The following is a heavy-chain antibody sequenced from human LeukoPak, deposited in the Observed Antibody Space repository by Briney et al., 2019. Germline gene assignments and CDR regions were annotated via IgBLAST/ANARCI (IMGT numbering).Heavy chain of an antibody. CDR1: GGSLSSYH. CDR3: ARHGTSSYYYYAMDV. Sequence: PSETLSLTCTVSGGSLSSYHWSWIRQSPGKGLEWIGYIYYSGSTNYNPSLKSRVTISVDTSKNQFSLKLSSVTAADTAVYYCARHGTSSYYYYAMDVWGQGTTVTVSS. V-gene: IGHV4-59*08. J-gene: IGHJ6*02. D-gene: IGHD1-1*01. CDR2: IYYSGST.